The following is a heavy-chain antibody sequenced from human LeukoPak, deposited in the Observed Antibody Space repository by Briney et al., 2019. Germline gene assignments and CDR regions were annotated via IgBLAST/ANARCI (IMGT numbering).Heavy chain of an antibody. V-gene: IGHV3-66*01. CDR1: GFTVGSNY. D-gene: IGHD6-13*01. CDR2: IYSGGST. CDR3: ARETSSSSWGRYGFDP. J-gene: IGHJ5*02. Sequence: GGSLRLASAASGFTVGSNYMSWVRQAPGKGLEWVSVIYSGGSTYYADSVTGRFTSSRANSKSTLYLQMNSPRAEDTAVYYCARETSSSSWGRYGFDPWGQGTLVTVSS.